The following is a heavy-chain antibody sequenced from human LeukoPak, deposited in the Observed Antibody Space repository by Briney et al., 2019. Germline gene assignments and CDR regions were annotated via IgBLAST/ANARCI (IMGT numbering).Heavy chain of an antibody. CDR1: GFTFDDYA. Sequence: PGGSLRLSCAASGFTFDDYAMHWVRQAPGKGLEWVSGISWNSGSIGYADSVKGRFTISRGNAKNSLYLQMNSLRAEDTALYYCAKGGDSYGPYYFDYWGQGTLVTVSS. J-gene: IGHJ4*02. CDR2: ISWNSGSI. V-gene: IGHV3-9*01. CDR3: AKGGDSYGPYYFDY. D-gene: IGHD5-18*01.